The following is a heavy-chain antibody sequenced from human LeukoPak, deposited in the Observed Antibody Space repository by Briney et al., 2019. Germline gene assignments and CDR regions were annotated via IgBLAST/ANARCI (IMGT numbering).Heavy chain of an antibody. J-gene: IGHJ4*02. Sequence: GTSVKVSCKASGYTFTSYYMHWVRQAPGQGLEWMGIINPSGGSTTYAQKFQGRVTMTRDTSTSTVYMELSSLRSEDTAVYYCAKGGIAAAGTSFYFDYWGQGTLVTVSS. CDR2: INPSGGST. CDR1: GYTFTSYY. D-gene: IGHD6-13*01. V-gene: IGHV1-46*01. CDR3: AKGGIAAAGTSFYFDY.